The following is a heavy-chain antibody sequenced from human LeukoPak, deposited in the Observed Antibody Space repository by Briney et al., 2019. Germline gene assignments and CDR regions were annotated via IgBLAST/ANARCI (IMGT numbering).Heavy chain of an antibody. CDR1: GGTFSSYA. J-gene: IGHJ4*02. CDR2: IIPIFGTA. D-gene: IGHD6-19*01. V-gene: IGHV1-69*13. Sequence: GASVKVSCKASGGTFSSYAISWVRQAPGQGLEWMGGIIPIFGTANYAQKFQGRVTITADESTSTAYMELSSLRSEDTAVYYCAREVPLIAVAGYFDYWGQGTLVTVSS. CDR3: AREVPLIAVAGYFDY.